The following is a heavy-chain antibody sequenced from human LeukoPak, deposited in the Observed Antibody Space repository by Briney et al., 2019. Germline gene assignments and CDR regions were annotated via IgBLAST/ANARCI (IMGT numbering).Heavy chain of an antibody. CDR1: GGSISSYY. CDR2: IYTSGRT. D-gene: IGHD6-13*01. Sequence: SETLSLTCTVSGGSISSYYWSWIRQPAGKGLEWIGRIYTSGRTNYNPSLKSRVTMSVDTSKNQFSLRLSSVTAADTAVYYCARVPYSSSWYFAFDIWGQGTMVTVSS. CDR3: ARVPYSSSWYFAFDI. J-gene: IGHJ3*02. V-gene: IGHV4-4*07.